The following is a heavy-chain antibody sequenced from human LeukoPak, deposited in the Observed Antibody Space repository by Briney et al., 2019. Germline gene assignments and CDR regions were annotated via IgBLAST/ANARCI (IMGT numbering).Heavy chain of an antibody. CDR3: AKDRGGAAAAGTSDY. Sequence: GGSLRLSCAASGFTFSSYGMHWVRQAPGKGLEWVAFIRYDGSNKYYADSVKGRFTISRDNSKNTLYLQMNSLRAEDTAVYYCAKDRGGAAAAGTSDYWGQGTLVTVSS. CDR1: GFTFSSYG. D-gene: IGHD6-13*01. CDR2: IRYDGSNK. V-gene: IGHV3-30*02. J-gene: IGHJ4*02.